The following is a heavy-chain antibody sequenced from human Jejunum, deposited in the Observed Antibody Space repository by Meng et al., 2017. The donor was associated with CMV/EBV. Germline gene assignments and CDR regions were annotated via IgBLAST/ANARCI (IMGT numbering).Heavy chain of an antibody. Sequence: GSGYAFMTYDINWVRQAPGQGLEWMGWVSPNSDNAGYAQRFQGRVTFSRNSAISTAYMEVSSLTYEDTAVYYCARLSSYSSAYGYWGQGTRVTVSS. D-gene: IGHD5-18*01. CDR2: VSPNSDNA. J-gene: IGHJ4*02. V-gene: IGHV1-8*03. CDR3: ARLSSYSSAYGY. CDR1: GYAFMTYD.